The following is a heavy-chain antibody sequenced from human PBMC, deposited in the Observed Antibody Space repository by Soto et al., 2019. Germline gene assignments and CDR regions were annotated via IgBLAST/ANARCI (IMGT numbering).Heavy chain of an antibody. CDR2: IYYSGST. CDR3: ARIYYGSGRSAFDY. V-gene: IGHV4-59*08. Sequence: SETLSLTCTVSGGSISSYYWSWIRQPPGKGLEWIGYIYYSGSTNYNPSLKSRVTISVDTSKNQFSLKLSSVTAADTAVYYCARIYYGSGRSAFDYWGQGTLVTVAS. D-gene: IGHD3-10*01. J-gene: IGHJ4*02. CDR1: GGSISSYY.